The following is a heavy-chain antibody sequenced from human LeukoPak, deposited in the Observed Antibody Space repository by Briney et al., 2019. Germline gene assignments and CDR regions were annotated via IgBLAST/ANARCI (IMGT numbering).Heavy chain of an antibody. V-gene: IGHV1-18*01. CDR2: ISGYNGNT. J-gene: IGHJ6*02. Sequence: GASVKVSCKASGYTFTSYGISWVRQAPGQGLEWMGWISGYNGNTNNAQKIQGRVTMTTDTSTNTAYMELRSLRSDDTAVYYCARDSGIAAAGYYYYGLDVWGQGTTVTVSS. CDR3: ARDSGIAAAGYYYYGLDV. CDR1: GYTFTSYG. D-gene: IGHD6-13*01.